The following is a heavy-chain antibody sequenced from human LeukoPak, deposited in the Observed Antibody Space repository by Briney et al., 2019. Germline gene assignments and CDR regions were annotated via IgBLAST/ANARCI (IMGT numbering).Heavy chain of an antibody. CDR2: IYHSGGT. D-gene: IGHD3-10*01. CDR3: ARAERGYYGSGSLFEFDY. J-gene: IGHJ4*02. Sequence: PSETLSLTCAVSGGSISSGGYSWSWIRQPPGKGLEWIGYIYHSGGTYYNPSLKSRVTISVDRSKNQFSLKLGSVTAADTAVYYCARAERGYYGSGSLFEFDYWGQGTLVTVSS. V-gene: IGHV4-30-2*01. CDR1: GGSISSGGYS.